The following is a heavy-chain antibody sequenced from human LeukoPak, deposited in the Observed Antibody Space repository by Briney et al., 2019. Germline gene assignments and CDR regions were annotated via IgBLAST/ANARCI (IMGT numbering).Heavy chain of an antibody. Sequence: TSQTLPLTCTVSGGSINSGDYYWSWIRQPPGKGLEWIGYIYYSVSTYYNPSLKSRVTISVDTSKNQFSLKLSSVTAADTAVYYCARGSIAAAGIGYFDYWGQGTLVTVSS. CDR3: ARGSIAAAGIGYFDY. D-gene: IGHD6-13*01. J-gene: IGHJ4*02. CDR2: IYYSVST. CDR1: GGSINSGDYY. V-gene: IGHV4-30-4*08.